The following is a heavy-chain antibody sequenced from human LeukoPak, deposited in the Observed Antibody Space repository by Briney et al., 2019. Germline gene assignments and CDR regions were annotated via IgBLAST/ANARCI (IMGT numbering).Heavy chain of an antibody. D-gene: IGHD2-2*01. CDR1: GFTFSTYA. Sequence: GGSLRLSCAASGFTFSTYALTWVRQAPGKGLEWVSTIGGSGGVTYYADSVKGRFTVSRDNSKNTLSLQMNSLRAEDAAVYYCAKDPGVVPAHYFDYWGQGTLVTVSS. J-gene: IGHJ4*02. CDR2: IGGSGGVT. V-gene: IGHV3-23*01. CDR3: AKDPGVVPAHYFDY.